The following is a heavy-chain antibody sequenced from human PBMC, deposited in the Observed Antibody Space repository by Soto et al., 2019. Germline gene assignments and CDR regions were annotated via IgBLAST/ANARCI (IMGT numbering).Heavy chain of an antibody. V-gene: IGHV5-51*01. CDR3: ARHQRDDASRKIDC. CDR1: GYSFTSNW. D-gene: IGHD3-16*01. Sequence: LKISCQGSGYSFTSNWIGWVRQMPGKGLEWMGIINPADSDIKYSPSFQGQVTISADKSIGTAYLQWSSLKASDTAMYYCARHQRDDASRKIDCWGQGILVTVSS. J-gene: IGHJ4*02. CDR2: INPADSDI.